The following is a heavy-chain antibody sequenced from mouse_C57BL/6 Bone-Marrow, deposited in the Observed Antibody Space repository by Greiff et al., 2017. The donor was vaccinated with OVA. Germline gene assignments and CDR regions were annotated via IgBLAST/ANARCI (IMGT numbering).Heavy chain of an antibody. J-gene: IGHJ2*01. CDR2: IDPETGGT. CDR1: GYTFTDYE. Sequence: QVQLQQSGAELVRPGASVTLSCKASGYTFTDYEMHWVKQTPMHGLEWIGAIDPETGGTAYNQKFKGKAILTADKSSSTAYMELRSLTSEDSAVYYCTRGARSFDYWAKAPLSQSPQ. CDR3: TRGARSFDY. D-gene: IGHD3-1*01. V-gene: IGHV1-15*01.